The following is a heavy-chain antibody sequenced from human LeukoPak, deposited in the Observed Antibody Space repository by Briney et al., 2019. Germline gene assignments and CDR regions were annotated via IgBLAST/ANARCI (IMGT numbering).Heavy chain of an antibody. J-gene: IGHJ5*02. V-gene: IGHV3-23*01. Sequence: GGSLRLSCAASGFTFSRYAMSWVRQAPGKGLEWVSAISGSGGSTYYADSVKGRFTISRDNSKNTLYLQMNSLRAEDTAVYYCAKAYGSGSYYNNWFDPWGQGTLVTVSS. CDR2: ISGSGGST. CDR3: AKAYGSGSYYNNWFDP. CDR1: GFTFSRYA. D-gene: IGHD3-10*01.